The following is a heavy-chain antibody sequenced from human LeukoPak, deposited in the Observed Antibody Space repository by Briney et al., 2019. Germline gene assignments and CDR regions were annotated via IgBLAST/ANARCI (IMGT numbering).Heavy chain of an antibody. V-gene: IGHV4-59*01. CDR3: AKVYSIGRGYCDY. D-gene: IGHD6-19*01. CDR2: IYYSGSS. Sequence: KPSETLSLTCTASGGSITSYDWSWVRQPPGRGLEWIGYIYYSGSSNYNPSLKSRVTISVDTSKNQFSLKLSSVTAADTAVYYCAKVYSIGRGYCDYRGQGTLVTVSS. J-gene: IGHJ4*02. CDR1: GGSITSYD.